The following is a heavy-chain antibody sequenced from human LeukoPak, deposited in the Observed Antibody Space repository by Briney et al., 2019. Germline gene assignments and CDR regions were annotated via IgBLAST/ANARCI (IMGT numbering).Heavy chain of an antibody. CDR3: ARGGGWQQDAADY. J-gene: IGHJ4*02. D-gene: IGHD5-24*01. V-gene: IGHV3-7*05. Sequence: PGGSLRLSCAASAFTFSNYCMSWVRQAPGKGLEWVANIKQDGSGKYYVGSVKGRFTISRDNAKNSLYLQMNSLRAEDTAVYYCARGGGWQQDAADYWGQGTLVTVSS. CDR1: AFTFSNYC. CDR2: IKQDGSGK.